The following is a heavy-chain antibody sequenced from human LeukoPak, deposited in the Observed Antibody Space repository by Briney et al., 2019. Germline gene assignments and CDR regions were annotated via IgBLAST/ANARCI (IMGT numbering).Heavy chain of an antibody. V-gene: IGHV3-23*01. CDR1: GSTFSSYA. J-gene: IGHJ6*02. CDR3: AKEGGFYRTYYYYYYGMDV. D-gene: IGHD2/OR15-2a*01. CDR2: ISGSGGST. Sequence: GGSLRLSCAASGSTFSSYAMSWVRQAPGKGLEWVSAISGSGGSTYYADSVKGRFTISRDNSKNTLYLQMNSLRAEDTAVYYCAKEGGFYRTYYYYYYGMDVWGQGTTVTVSS.